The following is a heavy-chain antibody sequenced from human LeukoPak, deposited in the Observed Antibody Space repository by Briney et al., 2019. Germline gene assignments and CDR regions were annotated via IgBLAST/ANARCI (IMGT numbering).Heavy chain of an antibody. D-gene: IGHD2-15*01. CDR3: AVPGGMDY. CDR1: GFIFSNYE. V-gene: IGHV3-48*03. Sequence: GRSLRLSCAASGFIFSNYEMNWVRQAAGKGLEWVSYISRRGNTIYYADSVKGRFTISRDNAKNSLYLQMNSLRAEDTAVYYCAVPGGMDYWGQGTLVTVSS. CDR2: ISRRGNTI. J-gene: IGHJ4*02.